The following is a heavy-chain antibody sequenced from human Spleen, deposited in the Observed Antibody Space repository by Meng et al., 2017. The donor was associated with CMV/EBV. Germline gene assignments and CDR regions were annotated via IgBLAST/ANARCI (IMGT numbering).Heavy chain of an antibody. V-gene: IGHV4-61*01. J-gene: IGHJ6*02. Sequence: SETLSLTCTVSGGSVSSGSYYWSWIRQPPGKGLEWIGYIYYSGSTNYNPSLKSRVTISVDTSKNQFSLKLSSVTAADTAVYYCARGSTSWGDVWGQGTTVTVSS. CDR3: ARGSTSWGDV. CDR1: GGSVSSGSYY. CDR2: IYYSGST. D-gene: IGHD2-2*01.